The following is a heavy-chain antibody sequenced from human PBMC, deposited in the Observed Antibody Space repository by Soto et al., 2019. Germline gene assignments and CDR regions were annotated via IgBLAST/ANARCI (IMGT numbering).Heavy chain of an antibody. V-gene: IGHV1-69*08. Sequence: QVQLVQSGAEVKKPGSSVKVSCKASGGTFSTYTITWVRQAPGQGLEWMGRIIPIIGIINYAQKFQGRVTISADKVTGTAYMELTGRRSDDTAVYYCAGDPDSHYNDSHASSYPWGQGTLVTVSS. J-gene: IGHJ5*02. CDR2: IIPIIGII. CDR1: GGTFSTYT. D-gene: IGHD4-4*01. CDR3: AGDPDSHYNDSHASSYP.